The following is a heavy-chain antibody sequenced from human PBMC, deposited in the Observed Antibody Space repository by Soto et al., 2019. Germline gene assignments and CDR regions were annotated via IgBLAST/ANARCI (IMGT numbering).Heavy chain of an antibody. CDR1: GGSISSYY. Sequence: QVQLQESGPGLVKPSETLSLTCTVSGGSISSYYWSWIRQPPGQGLEWIGYIYYSGSTNYNPSRKIRVTISVDTPKNQVALKLSSVTAADTAVYYCARYSGYDYYFDYWGQGTLVTVSS. D-gene: IGHD5-12*01. CDR3: ARYSGYDYYFDY. CDR2: IYYSGST. J-gene: IGHJ4*02. V-gene: IGHV4-59*08.